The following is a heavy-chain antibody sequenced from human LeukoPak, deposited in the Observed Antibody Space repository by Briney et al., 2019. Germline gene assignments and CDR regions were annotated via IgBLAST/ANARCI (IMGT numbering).Heavy chain of an antibody. CDR3: AREASSGWYGGVDY. CDR2: INHSGST. CDR1: GGSFSGYY. J-gene: IGHJ4*02. Sequence: SETLSLTCAVYGGSFSGYYWSWIRQPPGKGLEWSGEINHSGSTNYNPSLKSRVTISVDTSKNQFSLKLSSVTAADTAVYYCAREASSGWYGGVDYWGQGTLVTVSS. D-gene: IGHD6-19*01. V-gene: IGHV4-34*01.